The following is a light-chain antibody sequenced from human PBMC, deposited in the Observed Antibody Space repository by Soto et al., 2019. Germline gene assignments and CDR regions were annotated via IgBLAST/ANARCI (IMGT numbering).Light chain of an antibody. CDR2: DVT. CDR3: SSYTSTSTYV. V-gene: IGLV2-14*01. CDR1: SSDVGGYNY. Sequence: QSALTQPASVSGSPGQSITISCTGISSDVGGYNYVSWYQQHPGKAPKLMIYDVTYRPSGVSNRFSGSKSGTTASLTLSGLQAEDEADYYCSSYTSTSTYVFGTGTKVTVL. J-gene: IGLJ1*01.